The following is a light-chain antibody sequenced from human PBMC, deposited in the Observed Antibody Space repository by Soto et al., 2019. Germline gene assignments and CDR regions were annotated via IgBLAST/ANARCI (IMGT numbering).Light chain of an antibody. Sequence: QSVLAQPASVSGSPGQSITISCTGTRTDVGGYNFVSWYQQHPGKAPKLIIYEVSNRPSGVSNRFSGSKSDNTASLTISGLQDEDEADYYCCSYVSSKTYVFGTGTKVTV. V-gene: IGLV2-14*01. CDR2: EVS. CDR3: CSYVSSKTYV. CDR1: RTDVGGYNF. J-gene: IGLJ1*01.